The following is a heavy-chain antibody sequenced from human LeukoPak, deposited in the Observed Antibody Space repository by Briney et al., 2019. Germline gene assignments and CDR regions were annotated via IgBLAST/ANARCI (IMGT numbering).Heavy chain of an antibody. J-gene: IGHJ4*02. CDR3: AKISSVTANFDC. Sequence: SGGSLRLSCAASGFTFSTYPMGWVRQAPGKGLEWVSSIDASGAYTYYADSVKGRFTISRDNSKNTLYLQMNTLRAEDTAVYSCAKISSVTANFDCWGQGTLVTVS. D-gene: IGHD4-17*01. CDR2: IDASGAYT. CDR1: GFTFSTYP. V-gene: IGHV3-23*01.